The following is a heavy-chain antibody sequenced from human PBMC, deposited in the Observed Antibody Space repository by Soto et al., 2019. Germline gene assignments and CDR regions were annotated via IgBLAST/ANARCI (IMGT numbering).Heavy chain of an antibody. V-gene: IGHV3-30*18. J-gene: IGHJ5*02. CDR2: ISYDGSNK. CDR1: GFTFSSYG. CDR3: AKESHPLLRFLEWLLPGRNWFDP. D-gene: IGHD3-3*01. Sequence: PGGSLRLSCAASGFTFSSYGMHWVRQAPGKGLEWVAVISYDGSNKYYADSVKGRFTISRDNSKNTLYLQMNSLRAEDTAVYYCAKESHPLLRFLEWLLPGRNWFDPWGQGT.